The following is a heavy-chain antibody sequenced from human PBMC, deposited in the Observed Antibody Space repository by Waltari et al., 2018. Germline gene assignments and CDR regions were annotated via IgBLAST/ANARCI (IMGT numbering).Heavy chain of an antibody. CDR1: GFTFSNYA. V-gene: IGHV3-33*01. Sequence: QVQLAESGGGVVQPGKSLRLSCTTSGFTFSNYAMPWVRQAPGKGLEWVAVIWNDGRNKYYADSVKGRFIISRDNSKNTLYLQMNSLRPEDTAVYYCARDSGHITIFGVVISLDYWGEGTLVTVSS. CDR2: IWNDGRNK. D-gene: IGHD3-3*01. CDR3: ARDSGHITIFGVVISLDY. J-gene: IGHJ4*02.